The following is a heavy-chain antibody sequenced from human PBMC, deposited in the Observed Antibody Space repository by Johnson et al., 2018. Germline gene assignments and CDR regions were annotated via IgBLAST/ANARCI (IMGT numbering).Heavy chain of an antibody. CDR1: GFTFSSYG. CDR2: ISYDGSNK. V-gene: IGHV3-30*03. J-gene: IGHJ3*02. D-gene: IGHD2-15*01. Sequence: QVQLVESGGGVVQPGKSLRLSCAASGFTFSSYGMHWVRQAPGKGLEWVAVISYDGSNKYYTDSVKGRFTISRDNSKNTLYLQMNSLRAEDTAVYYCARNRVVGLVSYAFDIWGQGTVVTVSS. CDR3: ARNRVVGLVSYAFDI.